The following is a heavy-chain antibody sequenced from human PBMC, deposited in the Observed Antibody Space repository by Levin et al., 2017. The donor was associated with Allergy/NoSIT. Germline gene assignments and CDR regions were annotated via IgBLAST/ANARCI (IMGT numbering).Heavy chain of an antibody. V-gene: IGHV3-33*01. CDR1: GFTFSSYG. CDR2: IWYDGSNK. J-gene: IGHJ4*02. Sequence: GGSLRLSCAASGFTFSSYGMHWVRQAPGKGLEWVAVIWYDGSNKYYADSVKGRFTISRDNSKNTLYLQMNSLRAEDTAVYYCARDGGKAPDDYWGQGTLVTVSS. CDR3: ARDGGKAPDDY.